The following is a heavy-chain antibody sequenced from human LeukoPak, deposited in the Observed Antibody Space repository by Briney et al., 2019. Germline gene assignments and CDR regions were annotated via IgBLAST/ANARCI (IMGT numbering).Heavy chain of an antibody. Sequence: ASVKVSCKASGYTFTGYYMHWVRQAPGRGLEWMGWINPNSGGTNYAQKFQGRVTMTRDTSISTAYMELSRLRSDDTAVYYCARDPGYCSSTSCPMGYWGQGTLVTVSS. D-gene: IGHD2-2*01. CDR1: GYTFTGYY. J-gene: IGHJ4*02. CDR2: INPNSGGT. CDR3: ARDPGYCSSTSCPMGY. V-gene: IGHV1-2*02.